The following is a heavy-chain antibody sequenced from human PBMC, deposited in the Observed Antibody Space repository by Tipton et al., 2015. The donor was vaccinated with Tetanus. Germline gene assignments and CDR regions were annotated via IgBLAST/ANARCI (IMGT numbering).Heavy chain of an antibody. CDR3: ARLDYAASGYIIRFGP. D-gene: IGHD3-3*01. CDR2: IYYSGST. V-gene: IGHV4-31*02. J-gene: IGHJ5*02. CDR1: GGSISSGGYY. Sequence: LRLSCTVSGGSISSGGYYWSWIRQHPGKGLEWIGYIYYSGSTNYNPSLKSRVTISVDTSKNQFSLNLTSVTAADTAVYYCARLDYAASGYIIRFGPWGQGTLVSVST.